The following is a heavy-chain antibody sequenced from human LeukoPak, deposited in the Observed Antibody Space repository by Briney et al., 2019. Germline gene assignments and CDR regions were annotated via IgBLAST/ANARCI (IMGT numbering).Heavy chain of an antibody. CDR3: SRGEVDGPDFDY. CDR1: GYTFTDYY. D-gene: IGHD1-26*01. CDR2: INPNSGT. J-gene: IGHJ4*02. V-gene: IGHV1-2*02. Sequence: ASVKVSCKASGYTFTDYYMHWVRQAPGQGLEWMGWINPNSGTNYAQNFQGRVTMTRYTSISTAYMELSSLRSDDTAVYYCSRGEVDGPDFDYWGQGTLVTVSS.